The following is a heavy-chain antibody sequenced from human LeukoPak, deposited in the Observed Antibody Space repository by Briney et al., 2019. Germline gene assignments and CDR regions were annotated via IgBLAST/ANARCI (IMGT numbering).Heavy chain of an antibody. Sequence: SETLSLTCTVSGGSISSHYWSWIRQPPGKGLEWIGSIYYSGSTNYNPSLKSRVTISVDTSKNQFSLKLSSVTAADTAVYYCARGRGRWFDPWGQGTLVTVSS. V-gene: IGHV4-59*11. J-gene: IGHJ5*02. CDR2: IYYSGST. CDR1: GGSISSHY. CDR3: ARGRGRWFDP.